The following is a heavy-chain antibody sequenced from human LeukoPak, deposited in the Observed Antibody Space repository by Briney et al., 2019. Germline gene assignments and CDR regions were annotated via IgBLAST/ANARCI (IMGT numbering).Heavy chain of an antibody. CDR1: GDTFSSYA. Sequence: ASVKVSCKSSGDTFSSYAFSWVRQAPGQGLEWMGVISPNIGTTKYAQKFQGRVTITTDKSTSTAYMELRSLRSDDTAVYYCARGPPPTYYDFWSGYSYYYYMDGWGKGTTVTVSS. CDR2: ISPNIGTT. D-gene: IGHD3-3*01. CDR3: ARGPPPTYYDFWSGYSYYYYMDG. V-gene: IGHV1-69*05. J-gene: IGHJ6*03.